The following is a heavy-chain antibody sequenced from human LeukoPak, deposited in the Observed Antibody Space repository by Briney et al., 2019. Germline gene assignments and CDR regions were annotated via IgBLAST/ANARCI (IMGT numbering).Heavy chain of an antibody. J-gene: IGHJ4*02. CDR1: GFTFSSYS. CDR2: ISSSSYI. Sequence: GGSLRLSCAASGFTFSSYSMNWVRQAPGKGLEWVSSISSSSYIYYADSVKGRFTISRDNAKNSLYLQMNSLRAEDTAVYYCARGSWVVAACPFAYWGQGTLVTVSS. V-gene: IGHV3-21*01. D-gene: IGHD2-15*01. CDR3: ARGSWVVAACPFAY.